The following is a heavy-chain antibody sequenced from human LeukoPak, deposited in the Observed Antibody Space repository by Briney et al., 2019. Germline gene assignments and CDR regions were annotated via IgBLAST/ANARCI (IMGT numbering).Heavy chain of an antibody. D-gene: IGHD3-3*01. CDR2: IYYSGST. J-gene: IGHJ4*02. CDR1: GGSISSYY. CDR3: ASRSSIWSGYQDTLYYFDS. Sequence: SETLSLTYTVSGGSISSYYWSWIRQPPGKRLEWIGHIYYSGSTNYNPSLMSRVTISVDTSKNQFSLKLSSVTAADTAVYYCASRSSIWSGYQDTLYYFDSWGQGTLVTVSS. V-gene: IGHV4-59*01.